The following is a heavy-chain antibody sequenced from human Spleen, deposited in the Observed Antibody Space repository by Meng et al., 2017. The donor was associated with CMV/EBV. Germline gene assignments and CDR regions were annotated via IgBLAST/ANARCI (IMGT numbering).Heavy chain of an antibody. J-gene: IGHJ5*02. CDR2: MFSGGST. Sequence: SGLSVSNKYMSWVRQAPGKGLEWVSVMFSGGSTYYADSVKGRFTISRDTSKNTLYLQMNSLRVEDTAVYYCYVDIGMAPIIGQNWIDPWGQGTLVTVSS. V-gene: IGHV3-66*02. CDR1: GLSVSNKY. D-gene: IGHD5-18*01. CDR3: YVDIGMAPIIGQNWIDP.